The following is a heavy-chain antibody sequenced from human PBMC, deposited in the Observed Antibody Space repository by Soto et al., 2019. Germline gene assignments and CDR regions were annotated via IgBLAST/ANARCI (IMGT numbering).Heavy chain of an antibody. V-gene: IGHV1-18*01. CDR2: ISAYNGNT. J-gene: IGHJ1*01. Sequence: QVQLVQSGAEVKKPGASVKVSCKASGYTLTSYGISWVRQAPGQGLEWVGWISAYNGNTNYAQKPQGRVTLTSDASTSTAYMELRSLRSPDPAVYYCARDAPFSYYSGSGSYSVQYFQHWGQGTLVTVSS. CDR3: ARDAPFSYYSGSGSYSVQYFQH. D-gene: IGHD3-10*01. CDR1: GYTLTSYG.